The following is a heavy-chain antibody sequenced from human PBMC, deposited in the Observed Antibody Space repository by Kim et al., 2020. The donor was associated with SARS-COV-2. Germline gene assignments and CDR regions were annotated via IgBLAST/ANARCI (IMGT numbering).Heavy chain of an antibody. V-gene: IGHV3-33*06. CDR3: AKDRWGSSLYYFDY. J-gene: IGHJ4*02. D-gene: IGHD6-13*01. Sequence: ADSVKVRFTISRDNSKNTLYLQMNSLRAEDTAVYYCAKDRWGSSLYYFDYWGQGTLVTVSS.